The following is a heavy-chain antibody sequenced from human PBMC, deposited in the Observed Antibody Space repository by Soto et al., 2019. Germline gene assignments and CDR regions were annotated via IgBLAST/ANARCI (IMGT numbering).Heavy chain of an antibody. J-gene: IGHJ2*01. CDR3: ARPLSPVARYWYFDL. CDR2: IYYSGST. Sequence: QLQLQESGPGLVKPSETLSLTCTVSGGSISSSSYYWGWIRQPPGKGLEWIGSIYYSGSTYYNPSLKSRVTISVDTSKNQFSLKLSSVTAADTAVNYCARPLSPVARYWYFDLWGRGTLVTVSS. D-gene: IGHD6-19*01. CDR1: GGSISSSSYY. V-gene: IGHV4-39*01.